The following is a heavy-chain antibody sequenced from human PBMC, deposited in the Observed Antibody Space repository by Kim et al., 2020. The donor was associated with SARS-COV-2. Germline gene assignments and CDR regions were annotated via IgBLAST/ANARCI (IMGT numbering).Heavy chain of an antibody. CDR1: GSSIGGAYY. CDR2: ISHSGHT. CDR3: SRHVVTGWFSFDK. D-gene: IGHD6-19*01. Sequence: SETLSLTCSVSGSSIGGAYYWGWIRQPPGRGLERIGSISHSGHTYYDPSLQSRVTISEDTSKQEFSLNLSSVTPSDTAIYYCSRHVVTGWFSFDKWGQGRMVTVSS. V-gene: IGHV4-38-2*01. J-gene: IGHJ3*02.